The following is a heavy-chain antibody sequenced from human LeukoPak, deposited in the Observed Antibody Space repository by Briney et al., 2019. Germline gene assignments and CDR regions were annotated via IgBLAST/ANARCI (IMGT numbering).Heavy chain of an antibody. CDR2: IYYSGST. CDR3: ARDGTMEFDY. CDR1: GGSISSYY. V-gene: IGHV4-59*01. Sequence: PSETLSLTCTGSGGSISSYYWSWSRQPPGKGLEWIGYIYYSGSTNYNPSLKSRVTISVDPSKNQFSLKLSSVTAADTAVYYCARDGTMEFDYWGQGTLVTVSS. J-gene: IGHJ4*02. D-gene: IGHD1-1*01.